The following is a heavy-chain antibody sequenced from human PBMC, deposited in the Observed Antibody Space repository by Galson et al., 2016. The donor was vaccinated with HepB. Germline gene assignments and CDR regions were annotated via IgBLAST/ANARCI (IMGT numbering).Heavy chain of an antibody. D-gene: IGHD3-10*01. CDR3: ARLYYYGSRVYALDV. CDR1: GYRFTTSW. Sequence: QSGAEVKKPGESLKISCNCSGYRFTTSWIAWVRQMPGKGLEWMGVIYPVDSDIRYSPSFQGQVTISADKSISTAYLQWSSLKASDTAIYYCARLYYYGSRVYALDVWGQGTTVTVSS. CDR2: IYPVDSDI. V-gene: IGHV5-51*01. J-gene: IGHJ6*02.